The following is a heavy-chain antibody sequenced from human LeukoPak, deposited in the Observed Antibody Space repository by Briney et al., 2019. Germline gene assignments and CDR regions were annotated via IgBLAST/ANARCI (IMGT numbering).Heavy chain of an antibody. CDR2: INPNTGGT. D-gene: IGHD3-10*01. J-gene: IGHJ5*02. Sequence: EASVKVSCKASGYTFTSYGISWVRQAPGQGLEWMGWINPNTGGTKYAQRFQDRVTMTRDTSISTAYMEVSRLRYDDTAVYYCARPLRVTMIRGAAFRASSDFDPWGQGTLVTVSS. CDR1: GYTFTSYG. CDR3: ARPLRVTMIRGAAFRASSDFDP. V-gene: IGHV1-2*02.